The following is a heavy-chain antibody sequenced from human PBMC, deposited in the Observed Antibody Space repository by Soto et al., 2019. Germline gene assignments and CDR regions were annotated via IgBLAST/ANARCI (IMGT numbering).Heavy chain of an antibody. CDR2: FDPEDGET. D-gene: IGHD7-27*01. Sequence: ASVKVSCKVSGYTLTELSMHWVRQAPGKGLEWMGGFDPEDGETIYAQKFQGRVTMTEDTSTDTAYMELSSLRSEDTAVYYCATFTGDPDAFDIWGQGTMLTVSS. CDR3: ATFTGDPDAFDI. J-gene: IGHJ3*02. CDR1: GYTLTELS. V-gene: IGHV1-24*01.